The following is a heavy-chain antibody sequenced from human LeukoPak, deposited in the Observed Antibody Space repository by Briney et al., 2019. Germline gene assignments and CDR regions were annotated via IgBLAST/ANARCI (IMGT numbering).Heavy chain of an antibody. V-gene: IGHV3-7*01. J-gene: IGHJ4*02. CDR2: IKQDGGER. D-gene: IGHD4-11*01. CDR3: ARGDHSNYNY. CDR1: GFTFSSYW. Sequence: GGSLRLSCAVSGFTFSSYWMSWVRQAPGKGLEWVANIKQDGGERFYVDSVKGRFTISRDNAKNSLYLQMNSLRVEDTAVYYCARGDHSNYNYWGQGTLVIVSS.